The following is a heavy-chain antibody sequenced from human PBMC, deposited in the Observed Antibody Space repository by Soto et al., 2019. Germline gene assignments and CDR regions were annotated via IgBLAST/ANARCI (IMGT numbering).Heavy chain of an antibody. V-gene: IGHV1-8*01. CDR2: MNPNSGNG. CDR1: GYAFSNNA. CDR3: ARMATSGTLNWFDP. Sequence: QVQLVQSGAEVKKPGASVKVSCQASGYAFSNNAISWVRQGTGQGLEWMGWMNPNSGNGGYAQKFQGRVTMTRYTATSTAYMELSSLTSDDTAIYYCARMATSGTLNWFDPWGQGTLVTVSS. J-gene: IGHJ5*02.